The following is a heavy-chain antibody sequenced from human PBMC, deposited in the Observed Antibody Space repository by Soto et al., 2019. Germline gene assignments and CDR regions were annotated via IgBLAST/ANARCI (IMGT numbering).Heavy chain of an antibody. CDR3: ARDLGSSWYPEYFQH. D-gene: IGHD6-13*01. J-gene: IGHJ1*01. Sequence: QPGGSLRLSCAASGFTFSSYNMNWVRQAPEKGLEWVSYISSSSSTIYYADSVKGRFTISRDNAKNSLYLQMNSLRAEDTAVYYCARDLGSSWYPEYFQHWGQGTLVTVSS. CDR1: GFTFSSYN. CDR2: ISSSSSTI. V-gene: IGHV3-48*01.